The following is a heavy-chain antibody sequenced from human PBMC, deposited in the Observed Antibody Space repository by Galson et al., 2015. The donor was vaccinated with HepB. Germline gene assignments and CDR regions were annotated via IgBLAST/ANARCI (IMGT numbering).Heavy chain of an antibody. CDR2: ISSSSSYI. CDR3: ARSGGVLWFGELLSGGDAFDI. CDR1: GFTFSSYS. J-gene: IGHJ3*02. D-gene: IGHD3-10*01. V-gene: IGHV3-21*01. Sequence: SLRLSCAASGFTFSSYSMNWVRQAPGKGLEWVSSISSSSSYIYYADSVKGRFTISRDNAKNSLYLQMNSLRAEDTAVYYCARSGGVLWFGELLSGGDAFDIWGQGTMVTVSS.